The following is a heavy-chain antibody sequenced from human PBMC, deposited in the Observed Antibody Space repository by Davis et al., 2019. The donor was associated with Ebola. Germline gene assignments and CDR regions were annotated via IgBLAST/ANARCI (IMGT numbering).Heavy chain of an antibody. CDR2: IYPGDSDT. V-gene: IGHV5-51*01. CDR1: GYSFSTFW. Sequence: GESLKISCKGSGYSFSTFWIAWVRQMPGKGLEWMGIIYPGDSDTRYSPSFQGQVTISADKSISTAYLQWSSLKASDTGMYYCARGTDGYNPGGYFDSWGQGTLVTVSS. D-gene: IGHD5-24*01. CDR3: ARGTDGYNPGGYFDS. J-gene: IGHJ4*02.